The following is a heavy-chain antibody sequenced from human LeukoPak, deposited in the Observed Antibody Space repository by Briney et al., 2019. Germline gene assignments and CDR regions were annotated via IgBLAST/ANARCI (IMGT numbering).Heavy chain of an antibody. Sequence: GSLILSFAASGFPFSGHWMSWVRQAPGKGLEWVANINQGGSDKYYVDSVKGRFTISRDNANNLLYLQMNSLRGEDTAVYYCTRDRSRAEDDWGQGTLVTVSS. V-gene: IGHV3-7*01. CDR1: GFPFSGHW. CDR2: INQGGSDK. CDR3: TRDRSRAEDD. D-gene: IGHD1-14*01. J-gene: IGHJ4*02.